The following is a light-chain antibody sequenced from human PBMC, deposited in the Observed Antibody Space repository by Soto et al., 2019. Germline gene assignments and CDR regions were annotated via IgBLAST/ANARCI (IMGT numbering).Light chain of an antibody. CDR1: SSNIGINT. V-gene: IGLV1-44*01. J-gene: IGLJ2*01. CDR3: ATWDDRLNGVV. CDR2: SSD. Sequence: QSVLTQPPSASGTPGQRVTISCSGSSSNIGINTVNWYQQLPGTAPKLLIYSSDERPSGVPDRFSGSKSGTSASLAISGLQSDDEADYYCATWDDRLNGVVFGGGTKLTIL.